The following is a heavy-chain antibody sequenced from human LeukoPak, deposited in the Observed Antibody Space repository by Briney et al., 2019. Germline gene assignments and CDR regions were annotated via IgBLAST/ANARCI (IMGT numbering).Heavy chain of an antibody. Sequence: SETLSLTCTVSGGSISSYYWSWIRQPPGKGLEWIGYIYYSGSTNYNPSLKSRVTISVDTSKNQFSLKLSSVTAADTAVYYCAILGIAAAGTRDWFDPWGQGTLITVSS. CDR2: IYYSGST. CDR3: AILGIAAAGTRDWFDP. CDR1: GGSISSYY. J-gene: IGHJ5*02. D-gene: IGHD6-13*01. V-gene: IGHV4-59*08.